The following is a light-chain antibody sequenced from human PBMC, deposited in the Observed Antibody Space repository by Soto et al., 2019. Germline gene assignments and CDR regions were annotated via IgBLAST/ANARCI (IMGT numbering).Light chain of an antibody. CDR1: QSISSDY. CDR2: GAS. J-gene: IGKJ1*01. V-gene: IGKV3-20*01. Sequence: EIVLTQSPGTLSLSPGERATLSCRASQSISSDYLAWYRQKPGQAPRLLIYGASSRATGIPDRFSGSGSGTAFTLTISRLEPEDFAVYYCQQYGSSPRTFGQGTKVEIK. CDR3: QQYGSSPRT.